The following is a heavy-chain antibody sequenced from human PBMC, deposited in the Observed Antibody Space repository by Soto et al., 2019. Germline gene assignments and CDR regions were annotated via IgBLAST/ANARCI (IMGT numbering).Heavy chain of an antibody. CDR3: ARWQGGYYL. J-gene: IGHJ4*02. Sequence: EVQLVESGGGLVQPGGSLRLSCAASGFTFSSYAMHWVRQAPGKGLEYVSAISSNGGSTYYANSVKGRFTISRDNSKNTLYLQMGSLIAEDMAVYYCARWQGGYYLWGQGTLVTVSS. D-gene: IGHD3-22*01. CDR2: ISSNGGST. CDR1: GFTFSSYA. V-gene: IGHV3-64*01.